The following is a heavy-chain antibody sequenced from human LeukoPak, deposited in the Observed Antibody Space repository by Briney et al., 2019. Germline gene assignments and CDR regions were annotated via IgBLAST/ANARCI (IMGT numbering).Heavy chain of an antibody. Sequence: GGSLRLSCAASGFTFSSYRMNWVRQAPGKGLEWVSSISSSSSYIYYADSVKGRFTISRDNAKNSLYLQMNSLRAEDTAVYYCAREVGGDHAYWGQGTLVTVSS. CDR3: AREVGGDHAY. V-gene: IGHV3-21*01. D-gene: IGHD3-10*01. J-gene: IGHJ4*02. CDR1: GFTFSSYR. CDR2: ISSSSSYI.